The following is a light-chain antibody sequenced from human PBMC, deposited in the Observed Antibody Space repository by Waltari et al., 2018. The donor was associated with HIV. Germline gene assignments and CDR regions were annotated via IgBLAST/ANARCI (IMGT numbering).Light chain of an antibody. CDR2: DAS. V-gene: IGKV1-33*01. CDR1: QEISRY. J-gene: IGKJ4*01. CDR3: QQYDNLPLT. Sequence: DIQMTQSPSSLSASVGDRLTITCQASQEISRYLNWYHQKPGKAPKLLNYDASNLETGVPSRFSGSGSGTDFTFTISSLQPEDIATYYCQQYDNLPLTFGGGTKVEIK.